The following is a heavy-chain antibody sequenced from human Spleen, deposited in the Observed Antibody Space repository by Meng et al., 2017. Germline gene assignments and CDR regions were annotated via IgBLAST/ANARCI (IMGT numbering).Heavy chain of an antibody. CDR3: AREFWSGFDY. Sequence: VKLQQPGPGLVQPSQTLSLTCAISGDSVSTNSAAWNWIRQSSSRGLEWLGRTYYRSRWYTDYAEPVKSRITFNPDTSKNQVSLQLNSVTPEDTAVYYCAREFWSGFDYWGQGSLVTVSS. J-gene: IGHJ4*02. CDR1: GDSVSTNSAA. D-gene: IGHD2-8*02. V-gene: IGHV6-1*01. CDR2: TYYRSRWYT.